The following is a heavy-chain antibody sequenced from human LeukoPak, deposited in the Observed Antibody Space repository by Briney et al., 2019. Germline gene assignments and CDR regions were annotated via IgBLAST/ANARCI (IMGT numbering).Heavy chain of an antibody. CDR1: GFTFSRYW. CDR3: ARDARRGFNT. Sequence: GGSLRLSCAPSGFTFSRYWMTWVRQTPEKGLEWVASIKDDGRQKYYVDSVKGRFTVSRDNAKNSAYLQMDSLRAEDTALYYCARDARRGFNTGGQETLVTVS. V-gene: IGHV3-7*01. CDR2: IKDDGRQK. J-gene: IGHJ4*02.